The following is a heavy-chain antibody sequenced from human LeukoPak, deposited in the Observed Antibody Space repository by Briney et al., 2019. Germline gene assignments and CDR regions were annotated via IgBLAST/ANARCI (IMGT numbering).Heavy chain of an antibody. J-gene: IGHJ4*02. CDR3: AREEGDSSGYYYSFDY. V-gene: IGHV1-2*06. CDR1: GYTFTGYY. CDR2: INPNSGGT. D-gene: IGHD3-22*01. Sequence: GASVKVSCKASGYTFTGYYMHWVRQAPGQGLEWMGRINPNSGGTNYAQKFQGRVTMTRDTSISTAYMELSRLRSDDTAVYYCAREEGDSSGYYYSFDYWGQGTLATVSS.